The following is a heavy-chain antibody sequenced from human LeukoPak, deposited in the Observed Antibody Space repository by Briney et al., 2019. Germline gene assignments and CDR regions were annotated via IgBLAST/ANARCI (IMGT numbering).Heavy chain of an antibody. CDR3: XXXXXXGSGRLRVHYFDY. CDR2: IYWNDDK. V-gene: IGHV2-5*01. CDR1: RFSLSTSGVG. J-gene: IGHJ4*02. Sequence: SGPTLVNPTQTLTLTCTFSRFSLSTSGVGVGWIRQPPGKALEWLALIYWNDDKRYSPSLKSRLTITKDTSKNQVVLTMTKMXXXXXXXXXXXXXXXXGSGRLRVHYFDYWGQGTLVTVSS. D-gene: IGHD3-10*01.